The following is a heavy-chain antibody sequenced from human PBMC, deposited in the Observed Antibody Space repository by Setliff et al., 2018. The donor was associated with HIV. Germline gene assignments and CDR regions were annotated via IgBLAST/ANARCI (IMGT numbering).Heavy chain of an antibody. J-gene: IGHJ4*02. D-gene: IGHD2-15*01. CDR1: GLRVSDAW. Sequence: PGGSLRLSCAVSGLRVSDAWLSWVRQAPGKGLEWLARIKSETDGGTTEYAASVKGRFTISRDDSKSIAYLQMNSLKTEDTAVYYCTRDMASGGYYFGYWGQGTLVTVSS. CDR2: IKSETDGGTT. V-gene: IGHV3-15*01. CDR3: TRDMASGGYYFGY.